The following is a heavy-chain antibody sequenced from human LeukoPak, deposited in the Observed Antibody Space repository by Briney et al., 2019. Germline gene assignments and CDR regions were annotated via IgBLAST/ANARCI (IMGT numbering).Heavy chain of an antibody. CDR1: GFSVSSKY. Sequence: GGSLRLSCAASGFSVSSKYMTWVRQAPGKGLEWVSVIYAGGTTYYADSVKGRFTVSRDNSKNTIYLQMDGLRAEDTAVYFCARERDSSGYILAYWGQGTLVTVSS. CDR3: ARERDSSGYILAY. J-gene: IGHJ4*02. CDR2: IYAGGTT. D-gene: IGHD3-22*01. V-gene: IGHV3-53*01.